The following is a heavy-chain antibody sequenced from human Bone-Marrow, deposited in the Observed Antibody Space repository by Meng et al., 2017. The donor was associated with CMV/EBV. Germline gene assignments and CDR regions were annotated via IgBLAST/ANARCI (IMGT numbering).Heavy chain of an antibody. D-gene: IGHD3-3*01. Sequence: GSLRLSCAVYGGSFSGYYWSWIRQPPGKGLEWIGEINHSGSTNYNPSLKSRVTISVDTSKNQFSLKLSPVTAADTAVYYCARAVWSGYPYYYYGMDVWGQGTTVTVSS. CDR1: GGSFSGYY. J-gene: IGHJ6*02. V-gene: IGHV4-34*01. CDR2: INHSGST. CDR3: ARAVWSGYPYYYYGMDV.